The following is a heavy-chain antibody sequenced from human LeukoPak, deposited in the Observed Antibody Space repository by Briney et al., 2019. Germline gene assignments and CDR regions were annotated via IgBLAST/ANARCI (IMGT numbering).Heavy chain of an antibody. Sequence: ASVKVSCEASGYTFTNYGISWVRQAPGQGLEWMGWISAYNGDTSYAQKLQGRATMTTDTSTSTAYMELRSLRSDDTAVYYCARDFRVPGDYYDSSGYYSYFDYWGQGTLVTVSS. CDR2: ISAYNGDT. CDR1: GYTFTNYG. J-gene: IGHJ4*02. V-gene: IGHV1-18*01. CDR3: ARDFRVPGDYYDSSGYYSYFDY. D-gene: IGHD3-22*01.